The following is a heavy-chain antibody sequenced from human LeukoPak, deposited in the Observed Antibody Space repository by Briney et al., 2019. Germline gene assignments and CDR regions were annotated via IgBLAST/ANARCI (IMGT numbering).Heavy chain of an antibody. CDR1: GFTFSDHY. V-gene: IGHV3-72*01. CDR2: TRNKANSYTT. CDR3: ARGLRRAYYYMDV. J-gene: IGHJ6*03. D-gene: IGHD4/OR15-4a*01. Sequence: PGGSLRLSCAASGFTFSDHYMDWVRQAPGKGLEWVGRTRNKANSYTTEYAASVKGRFTISRDDSKNSLYLQMNSLKTEDTAVYYCARGLRRAYYYMDVWGKGTTVTISS.